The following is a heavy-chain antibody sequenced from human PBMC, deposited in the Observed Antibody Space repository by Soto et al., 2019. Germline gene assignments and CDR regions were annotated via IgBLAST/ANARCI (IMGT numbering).Heavy chain of an antibody. V-gene: IGHV4-59*01. J-gene: IGHJ4*02. Sequence: PSETLSLTCDVSGASITTYYWSWIRQAPGKGLEWIGNVYHTGTTDYNSSLKSRVTISVDTSKNQFSLNMNSVTAADTAVYYCARRLFGSGWTLDSCGQGALVTVSS. CDR3: ARRLFGSGWTLDS. CDR1: GASITTYY. CDR2: VYHTGTT. D-gene: IGHD6-19*01.